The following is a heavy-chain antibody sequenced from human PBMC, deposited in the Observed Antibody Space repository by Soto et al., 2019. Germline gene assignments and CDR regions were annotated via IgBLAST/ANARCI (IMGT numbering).Heavy chain of an antibody. CDR1: GFTFSSYA. D-gene: IGHD6-19*01. J-gene: IGHJ4*01. Sequence: TGGSLRLSCAASGFTFSSYAMNWVRQAPGKGLEWVSVISGSGSSTYYADSVKGRFTISRDNSKNTLYLQMNSLRAEDTAVYYYASRSSGWYFDYWGHGTLVTVSS. CDR3: ASRSSGWYFDY. CDR2: ISGSGSST. V-gene: IGHV3-23*01.